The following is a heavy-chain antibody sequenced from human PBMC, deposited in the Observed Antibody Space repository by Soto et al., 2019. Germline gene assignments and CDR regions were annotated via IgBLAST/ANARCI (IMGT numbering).Heavy chain of an antibody. Sequence: ASETLSLTCTVSGGSISSSSYYWGWIRQPPGKGLEWIGSIYYSGSTYYNPSLKSRVTISVDTSKNQFSLKLSSVTAADTAVYYCARHNGDYAYYYYYMDVWGKGTTVTVSS. CDR1: GGSISSSSYY. CDR3: ARHNGDYAYYYYYMDV. D-gene: IGHD4-17*01. J-gene: IGHJ6*03. V-gene: IGHV4-39*01. CDR2: IYYSGST.